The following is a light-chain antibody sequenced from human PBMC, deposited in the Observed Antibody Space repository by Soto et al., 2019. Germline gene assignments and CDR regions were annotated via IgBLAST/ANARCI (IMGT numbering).Light chain of an antibody. Sequence: QSVLTQPPSASESPGQSVTISCTCTSSDVGGYHYVSWYQHHPGRAPKLLIYEVNKRPPGVPGRFSGSKSGNTASLTVSGLQADDEADYYCLSYGGSNNYVFGTGTKVTVL. CDR2: EVN. CDR1: SSDVGGYHY. J-gene: IGLJ1*01. V-gene: IGLV2-8*01. CDR3: LSYGGSNNYV.